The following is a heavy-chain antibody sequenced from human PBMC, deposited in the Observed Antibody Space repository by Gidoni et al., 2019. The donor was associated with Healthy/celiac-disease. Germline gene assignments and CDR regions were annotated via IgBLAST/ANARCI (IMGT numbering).Heavy chain of an antibody. Sequence: QLQLQESGPGLVKPSETLSLTCPVSGGSISSSSYYWGWIRQPPGKGLEWIGSIYYRGSTYYNPSLKSRVTISVDTSKNQFSLKLSSVTAADTAVYYCASGVGDFDYWGQGTLVTVSS. CDR2: IYYRGST. V-gene: IGHV4-39*01. CDR3: ASGVGDFDY. J-gene: IGHJ4*02. CDR1: GGSISSSSYY. D-gene: IGHD3-10*01.